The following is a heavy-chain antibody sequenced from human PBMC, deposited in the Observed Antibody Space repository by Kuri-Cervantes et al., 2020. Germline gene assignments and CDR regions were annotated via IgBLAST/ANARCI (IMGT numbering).Heavy chain of an antibody. D-gene: IGHD5-18*01. J-gene: IGHJ4*02. Sequence: GESLKISCAASGFTFDDYGMSWVRQAPGKGLEWVSGINWNGGSTGYADSVKGRFTISRDNAKNSLYLQMNSLRAEDTAVYYCTSLLQQTSGYWGQGTLVTVSS. CDR3: TSLLQQTSGY. V-gene: IGHV3-20*04. CDR1: GFTFDDYG. CDR2: INWNGGST.